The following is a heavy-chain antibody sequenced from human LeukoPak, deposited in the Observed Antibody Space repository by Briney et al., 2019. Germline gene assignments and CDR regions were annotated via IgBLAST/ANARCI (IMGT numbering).Heavy chain of an antibody. Sequence: GGSLRLSCAASGFTFNNYWMHWVRQAPGKGLVWVSRINYDGSSTTYADSVEGRFTISRDNAKNTLYMQMNSLRAEDTAVYYCARVTHYFASGSLAIYFCDYWGQGTLVTVSS. CDR1: GFTFNNYW. D-gene: IGHD3-10*01. V-gene: IGHV3-74*01. J-gene: IGHJ4*02. CDR2: INYDGSST. CDR3: ARVTHYFASGSLAIYFCDY.